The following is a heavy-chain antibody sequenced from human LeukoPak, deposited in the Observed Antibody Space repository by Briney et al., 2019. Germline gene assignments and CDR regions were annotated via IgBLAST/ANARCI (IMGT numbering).Heavy chain of an antibody. CDR1: GGSFSGYY. Sequence: PSETLSLTCAVYGGSFSGYYWSWIRQPPGKELEWIGEINHSGSTNYNPSLKSRVTISVDTSKNQFSLKLSSVTAADTAVYYCARDRRAYYYDSSGYYSRPSSFDYWGQGTLVTVSS. CDR2: INHSGST. CDR3: ARDRRAYYYDSSGYYSRPSSFDY. D-gene: IGHD3-22*01. V-gene: IGHV4-34*01. J-gene: IGHJ4*02.